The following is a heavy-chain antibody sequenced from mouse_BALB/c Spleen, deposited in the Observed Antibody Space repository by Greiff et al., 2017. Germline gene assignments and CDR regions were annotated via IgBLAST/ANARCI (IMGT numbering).Heavy chain of an antibody. Sequence: EVHLVESGGGLVQPGGSLKLSCAASGFTFSSYGMSWVRQTPDKRLELVATINSNGGSTYYPDSVKGRFTISRDNAKNTLYLQMSSLKSEDTAMYYCARGGLMITTIMDYWGQGTSVTVSS. CDR1: GFTFSSYG. J-gene: IGHJ4*01. D-gene: IGHD2-4*01. CDR2: INSNGGST. V-gene: IGHV5-6-3*01. CDR3: ARGGLMITTIMDY.